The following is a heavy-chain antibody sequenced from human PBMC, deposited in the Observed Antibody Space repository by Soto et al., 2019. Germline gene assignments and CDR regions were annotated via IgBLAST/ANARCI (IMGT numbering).Heavy chain of an antibody. V-gene: IGHV3-66*01. CDR3: ARAPVGAYYFDY. CDR1: GFTVSSNY. D-gene: IGHD3-16*01. Sequence: GESLKISCAASGFTVSSNYMSWVRQAPGKGLEWVSVVYSGGSTYYADSVKGRFTISRDNSKNTLYLQMNSLRAEDTAVYYCARAPVGAYYFDYWGQGTLVTVSS. J-gene: IGHJ4*02. CDR2: VYSGGST.